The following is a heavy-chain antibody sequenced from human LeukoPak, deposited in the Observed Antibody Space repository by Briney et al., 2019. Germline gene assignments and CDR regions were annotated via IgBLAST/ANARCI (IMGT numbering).Heavy chain of an antibody. J-gene: IGHJ4*02. CDR3: ARPVLNMFPYYYDSSGSDY. D-gene: IGHD3-22*01. V-gene: IGHV4-30-4*01. CDR1: GGSISSGDYY. CDR2: IYYSGST. Sequence: PSQTLSLTCTVSGGSISSGDYYWSWIRQPPGKGLEWIGYIYYSGSTYYNPSLKSRVTISVDTSKNQFSLKLSSVTAADTAVYYCARPVLNMFPYYYDSSGSDYWGQGTLVTVSS.